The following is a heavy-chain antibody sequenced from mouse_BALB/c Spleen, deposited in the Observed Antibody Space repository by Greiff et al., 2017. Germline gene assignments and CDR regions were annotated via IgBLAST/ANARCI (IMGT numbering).Heavy chain of an antibody. CDR2: IWAGGST. J-gene: IGHJ4*01. V-gene: IGHV2-9*02. CDR1: GFSLTSYG. CDR3: ARDDCKETFYAMDY. Sequence: QVQLKESGPGLVAPSQSLSITCTVSGFSLTSYGVHWVRQPPGKGLEWLGVIWAGGSTNYNSALMSRLSISKDNSKSQVFLKMNSLQTDDTAMYYCARDDCKETFYAMDYWGQGTSVTVSS.